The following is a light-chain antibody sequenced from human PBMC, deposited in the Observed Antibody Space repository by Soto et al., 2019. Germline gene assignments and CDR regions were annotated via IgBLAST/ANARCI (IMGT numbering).Light chain of an antibody. Sequence: QSVLTQPASVSGSPGQSITISCTGTSSDVGGYNFVSWYQHHPGKAPKLIIYEVSNRPSGVSXRFSASKXXXXXXXTIFGLQAEDEADYYCSSYTNSSTLVLFGGGTQLTVL. J-gene: IGLJ2*01. CDR2: EVS. CDR3: SSYTNSSTLVL. CDR1: SSDVGGYNF. V-gene: IGLV2-14*01.